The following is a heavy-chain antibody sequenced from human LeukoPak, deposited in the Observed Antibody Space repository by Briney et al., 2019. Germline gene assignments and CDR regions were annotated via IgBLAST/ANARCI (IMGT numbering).Heavy chain of an antibody. J-gene: IGHJ4*02. CDR1: GFTFRSYA. V-gene: IGHV3-30-3*01. Sequence: GGSLRLSCAASGFTFRSYAMHWVRQAPGKGLEWVAVISYDGSNKYYADSVKGRFTISRDNSKNTLYLQMNSLRAEDTAVYYCAKDQGYSSDFDYWGQGTLVTVSS. CDR2: ISYDGSNK. D-gene: IGHD5-18*01. CDR3: AKDQGYSSDFDY.